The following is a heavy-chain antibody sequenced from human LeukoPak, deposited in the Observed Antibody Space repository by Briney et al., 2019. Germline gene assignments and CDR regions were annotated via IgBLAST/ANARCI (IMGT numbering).Heavy chain of an antibody. Sequence: GASVKVSCKASGYTFSSHDINWVRQTPGQGLEWMGWINTNTGNPTYAQGFTGRFVFSLDTSVSTAYLQISSLKAEDTAVYYCARDQLTTVVTPAWYFDLWGRGTLVTVSS. CDR3: ARDQLTTVVTPAWYFDL. V-gene: IGHV7-4-1*02. D-gene: IGHD4-23*01. CDR2: INTNTGNP. CDR1: GYTFSSHD. J-gene: IGHJ2*01.